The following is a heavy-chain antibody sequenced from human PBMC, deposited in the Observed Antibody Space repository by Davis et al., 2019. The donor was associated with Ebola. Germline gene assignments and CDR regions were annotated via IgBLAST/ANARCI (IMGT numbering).Heavy chain of an antibody. Sequence: SETLSLTCAVYGGSFSGYYWSWIRQPPGKGLEWIGEINHSGSTNYNPSLKSRVTMSVDTSKNQFSLKLSSVTAADTAVYYCARVHGRGVRRTGYYYYMDVWGKGTTVTVSS. V-gene: IGHV4-34*01. CDR3: ARVHGRGVRRTGYYYYMDV. J-gene: IGHJ6*03. CDR2: INHSGST. CDR1: GGSFSGYY. D-gene: IGHD3-10*01.